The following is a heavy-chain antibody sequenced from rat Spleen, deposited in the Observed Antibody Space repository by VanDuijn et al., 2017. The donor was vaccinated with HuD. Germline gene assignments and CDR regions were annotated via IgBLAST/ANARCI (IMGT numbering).Heavy chain of an antibody. Sequence: EVQLVESGGALVPPGRSLKLSCAPSGFTFSIYGMAWVRQAPTKGLEWVASISYDGSSTYYRDSVKGRFTISRDNAKSSLYLQMDSLRSEDTATYYCARHAYYDGYYHWYFDFWGPGTMVTVSS. J-gene: IGHJ1*01. CDR1: GFTFSIYG. V-gene: IGHV5-29*01. CDR3: ARHAYYDGYYHWYFDF. D-gene: IGHD1-12*03. CDR2: ISYDGSST.